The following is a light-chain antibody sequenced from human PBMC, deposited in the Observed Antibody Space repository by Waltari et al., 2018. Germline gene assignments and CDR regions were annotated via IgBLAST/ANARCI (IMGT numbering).Light chain of an antibody. CDR1: SSDVGSHDL. CDR2: DGN. Sequence: QSALTQPASVSASPGQSITISCTGTSSDVGSHDLVSWYQQFPGKAPTLIIYDGNKRPSRGSNRFSRCQSGNTATLTISGLQAEDEADYCCCSDEVDNTRVFGGGTKVTVL. J-gene: IGLJ3*02. V-gene: IGLV2-23*01. CDR3: CSDEVDNTRV.